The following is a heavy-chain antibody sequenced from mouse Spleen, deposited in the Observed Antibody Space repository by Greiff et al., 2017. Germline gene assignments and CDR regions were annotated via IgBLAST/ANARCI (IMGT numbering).Heavy chain of an antibody. Sequence: EVQLQQSGAELVRSGASVKLSCTASGFNIKDYYMHWVKQRPEQGLEWIGWIDPENGDTEYAPKFQGKATMTADTSSNTAYLQLSSLTSEDTAVYYCIGYGSSYDFDYWGQGTTLTVSS. CDR3: IGYGSSYDFDY. V-gene: IGHV14-4*02. J-gene: IGHJ2*01. CDR2: IDPENGDT. CDR1: GFNIKDYY. D-gene: IGHD1-1*01.